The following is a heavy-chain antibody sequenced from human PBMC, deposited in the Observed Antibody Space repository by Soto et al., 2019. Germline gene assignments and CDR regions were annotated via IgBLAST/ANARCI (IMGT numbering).Heavy chain of an antibody. V-gene: IGHV3-23*01. D-gene: IGHD3-10*01. CDR3: AKWDGSCGN. CDR1: GFTFSSNS. CDR2: ISIGGDKT. Sequence: VQLLESGGDLIQPGGSLRLSCAASGFTFSSNSFTWVRQAPGKGLEYVSGISIGGDKTWHADSVKGRFTVSRDNSKRTVYLEMNSQKVDDTEVYYCAKWDGSCGNWGQGTLVNVSS. J-gene: IGHJ4*02.